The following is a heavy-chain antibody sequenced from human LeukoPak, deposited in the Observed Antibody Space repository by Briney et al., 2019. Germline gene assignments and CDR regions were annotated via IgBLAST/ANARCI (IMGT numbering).Heavy chain of an antibody. J-gene: IGHJ4*02. V-gene: IGHV4-34*01. D-gene: IGHD3-22*01. Sequence: SETLSLTCAVYGGSFSGYYWSWIRQPPGKGLEWIGEINLSGSTNYNPSLKSRVTISVDTSKNQFSLKLSSVTAAETAVYYCASTYYDSSGYLRTAYDYWGQGTLVTVSS. CDR3: ASTYYDSSGYLRTAYDY. CDR2: INLSGST. CDR1: GGSFSGYY.